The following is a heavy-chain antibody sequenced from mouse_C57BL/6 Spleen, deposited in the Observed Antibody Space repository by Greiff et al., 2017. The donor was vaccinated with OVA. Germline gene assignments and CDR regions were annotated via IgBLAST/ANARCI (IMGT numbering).Heavy chain of an antibody. D-gene: IGHD2-4*01. CDR2: IDPSDSET. CDR1: GYTFTSYW. V-gene: IGHV1-52*01. CDR3: ARDYYDYEGFDY. J-gene: IGHJ2*01. Sequence: VQLQQPGAELVRPGSSVKLSCKASGYTFTSYWMHWVKQRPIQGLEWIGNIDPSDSETHYNQKFKDKATLTVDKSSSTAYMQLSSLTSEDSAVYYCARDYYDYEGFDYWGQGTTLTVSS.